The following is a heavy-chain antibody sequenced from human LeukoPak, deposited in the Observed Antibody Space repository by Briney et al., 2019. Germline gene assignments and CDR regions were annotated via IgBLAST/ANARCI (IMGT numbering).Heavy chain of an antibody. V-gene: IGHV4-39*07. J-gene: IGHJ4*02. CDR2: IYYSGST. CDR1: GGSISVSSYY. D-gene: IGHD6-6*01. Sequence: PSEALSLTCTVSGGSISVSSYYWGWIRQPPGKGLEWIGSIYYSGSTNYNPSLKSRVTISVDTSKNQFSLKLSSVTAADTAVYYCARGGSIANDYWGQGTLVTVSS. CDR3: ARGGSIANDY.